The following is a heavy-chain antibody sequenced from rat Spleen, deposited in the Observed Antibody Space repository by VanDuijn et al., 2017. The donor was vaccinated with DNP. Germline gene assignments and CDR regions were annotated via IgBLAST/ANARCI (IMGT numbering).Heavy chain of an antibody. CDR3: VRWVRALDY. CDR1: GYSITSCC. J-gene: IGHJ2*01. CDR2: ISYSGSA. D-gene: IGHD4-1*01. V-gene: IGHV3-1*01. Sequence: EVQLQESGPGLVEPSQSLSLTCSVTGYSITSCCRWTWIRKFPGHKLEWIGHISYSGSANFNPALRSRISITRDTSKNQFFLQLDSVTTEDTATYYCVRWVRALDYWGQGVMVTVSS.